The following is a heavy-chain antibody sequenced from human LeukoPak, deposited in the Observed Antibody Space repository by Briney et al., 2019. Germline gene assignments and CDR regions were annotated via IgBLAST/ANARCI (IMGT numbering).Heavy chain of an antibody. CDR3: ARGHDSSGYYYVGDWFDP. CDR2: IYYSGST. CDR1: GGSISSYY. D-gene: IGHD3-22*01. J-gene: IGHJ5*02. Sequence: SETLSLTCTVSGGSISSYYWSWIRQPPGKGLEWIGYIYYSGSTNYNPSLKSRVTILVDTSKNQFSLKLSSVTAADTAVYYCARGHDSSGYYYVGDWFDPWGQGTLVTVSS. V-gene: IGHV4-59*01.